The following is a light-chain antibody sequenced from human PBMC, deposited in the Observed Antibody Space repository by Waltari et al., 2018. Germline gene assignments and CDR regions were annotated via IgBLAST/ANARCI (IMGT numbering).Light chain of an antibody. CDR3: QSYDSSLGGWVV. CDR2: GNS. J-gene: IGLJ2*01. V-gene: IGLV1-40*01. CDR1: SSNIGAGYD. Sequence: QSVLTQPPSVSGAPGQRVTISCTGSSSNIGAGYDVHWYQQLPGTAPKLLIYGNSNRPAGVPDRFSGSKSGTSASLANTGRQAEDEADYYCQSYDSSLGGWVVFGGGTKLTVL.